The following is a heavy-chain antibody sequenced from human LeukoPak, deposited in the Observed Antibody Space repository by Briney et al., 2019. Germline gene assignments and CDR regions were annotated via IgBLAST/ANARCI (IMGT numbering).Heavy chain of an antibody. J-gene: IGHJ4*02. CDR3: AKDLSYTGWSFDY. CDR1: GFTFGNYA. CDR2: ISRTGDWT. D-gene: IGHD1-1*01. Sequence: GESLRLSCAASGFTFGNYAMSWVRQTPGKGLNWVSIISRTGDWTNYADSVQGRFTISRDNSKNTLYLQMNRLRAEDTAVYYCAKDLSYTGWSFDYWGQGTLVTVSS. V-gene: IGHV3-23*01.